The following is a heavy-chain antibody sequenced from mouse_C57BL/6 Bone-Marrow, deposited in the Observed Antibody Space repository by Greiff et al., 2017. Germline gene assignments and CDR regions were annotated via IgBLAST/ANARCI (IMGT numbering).Heavy chain of an antibody. CDR1: GFTFSSYA. CDR3: TRAYDYDYAMDY. CDR2: ISSGGDYI. D-gene: IGHD2-4*01. J-gene: IGHJ4*01. V-gene: IGHV5-9-1*02. Sequence: EVQLQESGEGLVKPGGSLKLSCAASGFTFSSYAMSWVRQTPEKRLEWVAYISSGGDYIYYADTVKGRFTISRDNARNTLYLQMSSLKSEDTAMYYCTRAYDYDYAMDYWGQGTSVTVSS.